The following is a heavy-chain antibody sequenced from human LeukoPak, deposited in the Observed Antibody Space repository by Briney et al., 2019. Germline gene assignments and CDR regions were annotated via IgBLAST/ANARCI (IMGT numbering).Heavy chain of an antibody. CDR1: GYTFTSYD. CDR2: MNPNSGNT. CDR3: ARGRSEYYDFWSGYGPPYYYGMDV. V-gene: IGHV1-8*01. J-gene: IGHJ6*02. D-gene: IGHD3-3*01. Sequence: GASVKVSYKASGYTFTSYDINWVRQATGQGLEWMGWMNPNSGNTGYAQKFQGRVTMTRNTSISTAYMELSSLRSEDTAVYYCARGRSEYYDFWSGYGPPYYYGMDVWGQGTTVTVSS.